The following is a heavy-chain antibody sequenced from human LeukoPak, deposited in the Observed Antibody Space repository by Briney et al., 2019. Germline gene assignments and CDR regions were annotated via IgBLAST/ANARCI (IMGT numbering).Heavy chain of an antibody. CDR3: ARLSGYSYGYIAY. CDR1: GGSISVSGYY. Sequence: SETLSLTCTVSGGSISVSGYYWGWIRQPPGKGLEWIGSIFYTGSTYYNPSLKSRVTISVAMSKNQFSLRLSSVTAADTAVDYCARLSGYSYGYIAYWGQGTLVTVSS. J-gene: IGHJ4*02. D-gene: IGHD5-18*01. V-gene: IGHV4-39*01. CDR2: IFYTGST.